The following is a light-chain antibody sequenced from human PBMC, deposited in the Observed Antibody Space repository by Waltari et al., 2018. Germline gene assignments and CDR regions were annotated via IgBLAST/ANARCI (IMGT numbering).Light chain of an antibody. Sequence: SYVLTQAPSVSVAPGETARITCGGKKIADKNVHWYQQKPGQAPVLVIFYDSDRPSGIPERFSGSNSGNTATLTISRAEAGDEADYYCQVWDTSIDLSVFGTGTKVTVL. V-gene: IGLV3-21*04. CDR1: KIADKN. J-gene: IGLJ1*01. CDR2: YDS. CDR3: QVWDTSIDLSV.